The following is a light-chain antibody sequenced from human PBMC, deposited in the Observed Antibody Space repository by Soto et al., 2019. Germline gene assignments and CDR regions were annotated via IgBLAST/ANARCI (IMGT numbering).Light chain of an antibody. CDR1: QSISNY. CDR3: QQYNSYST. V-gene: IGKV1-5*03. CDR2: KAS. J-gene: IGKJ1*01. Sequence: DIQMTQSPSTLSASVGDRVTITCRASQSISNYLAWYQQKPGKAPKLLIYKASSLESGVPSRFSGSESGTEFTLTISSLQPDDFATYYRQQYNSYSTFGQGTKVEIK.